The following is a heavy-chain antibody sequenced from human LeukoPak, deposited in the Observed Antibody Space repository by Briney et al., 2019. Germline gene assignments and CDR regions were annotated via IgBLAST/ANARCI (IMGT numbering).Heavy chain of an antibody. CDR2: ISYDGSNK. J-gene: IGHJ4*02. CDR3: AKGAPVVVITRSENFDY. D-gene: IGHD3-22*01. CDR1: GFTFSSYG. Sequence: GGSLRLSCAASGFTFSSYGMHWVRQAPGKGLEWVAVISYDGSNKYYADSVKGRFTISRDNSKNTLYLQMNSLRAEDTVVYYCAKGAPVVVITRSENFDYWGQGTLVTVSS. V-gene: IGHV3-30*18.